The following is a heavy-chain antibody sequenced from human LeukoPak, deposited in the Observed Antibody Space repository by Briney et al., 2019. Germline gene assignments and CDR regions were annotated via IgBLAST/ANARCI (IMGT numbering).Heavy chain of an antibody. Sequence: SETLSLTCTVSNGSISRPSSYWSWIRQPAGKGPEWIGRIFTSGNTNYNPSLKSRVTISVDTSKNQFSLRLTSVTAADTAVYYCARSLPGDLRGWLDPWGQGTLVTVSS. CDR3: ARSLPGDLRGWLDP. J-gene: IGHJ5*02. V-gene: IGHV4-61*02. CDR1: NGSISRPSSY. CDR2: IFTSGNT.